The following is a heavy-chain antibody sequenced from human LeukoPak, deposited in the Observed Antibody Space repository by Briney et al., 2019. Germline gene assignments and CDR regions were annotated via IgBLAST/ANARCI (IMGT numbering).Heavy chain of an antibody. Sequence: PGGSLRLSCVASGITSRDYWMHWVRQTPGKGLVGFSRINGDVETTDYPDSVKGRSAISRDSDTLYLQMSGLSVEDTAVYYCARSRYSSSSGGIDYWGQGTMVTVSS. J-gene: IGHJ4*02. CDR1: GITSRDYW. CDR3: ARSRYSSSSGGIDY. V-gene: IGHV3-74*01. D-gene: IGHD6-6*01. CDR2: INGDVETT.